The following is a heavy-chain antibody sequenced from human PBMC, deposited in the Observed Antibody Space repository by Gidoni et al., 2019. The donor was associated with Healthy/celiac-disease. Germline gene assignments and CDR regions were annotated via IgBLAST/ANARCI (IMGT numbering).Heavy chain of an antibody. CDR2: ISYDGSNK. J-gene: IGHJ6*02. Sequence: QLQLVASGGGVVKPGRSLRLSCAASGFNFSSNVMHLVRQAPGKGLEWVGGISYDGSNKYYADSVKGRFTISRDNSKNTLYLQMNRLRAEDTAVYYCAKEMGRYCSSTSCRSGHYYYGMDVWGQGTMVTVSS. CDR1: GFNFSSNV. CDR3: AKEMGRYCSSTSCRSGHYYYGMDV. V-gene: IGHV3-30*18. D-gene: IGHD2-2*01.